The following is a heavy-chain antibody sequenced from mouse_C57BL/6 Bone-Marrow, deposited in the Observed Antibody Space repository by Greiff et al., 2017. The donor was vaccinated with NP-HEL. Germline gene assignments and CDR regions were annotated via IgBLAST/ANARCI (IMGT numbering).Heavy chain of an antibody. D-gene: IGHD2-1*01. V-gene: IGHV14-3*01. Sequence: EVMLVESVAELVRPGASVKLSCTASGFNIKNTYMHWVKQRPEQGLEWIGRIDPANGNTKYAPKFQGKATITADTSSNTAYLQLSSLTSEDTAIYYCAREVLYGNYFYWYFDVWGTGTTVTVSS. J-gene: IGHJ1*03. CDR3: AREVLYGNYFYWYFDV. CDR2: IDPANGNT. CDR1: GFNIKNTY.